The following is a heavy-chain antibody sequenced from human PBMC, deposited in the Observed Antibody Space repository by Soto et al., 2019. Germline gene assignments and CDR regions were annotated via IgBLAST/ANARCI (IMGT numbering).Heavy chain of an antibody. D-gene: IGHD2-15*01. CDR3: ARDSSPGSDYGMDV. CDR2: IWYDGSNK. V-gene: IGHV3-33*01. Sequence: QVQLVESGGGVVQPGRSLRLSCAASGFTFSSYGMHWVRQAPGKGLEWVAVIWYDGSNKYYADSVKGRFTISRDNSKNTLYLQMNSLRAEDTAVYYCARDSSPGSDYGMDVWGQGITVTVSS. J-gene: IGHJ6*02. CDR1: GFTFSSYG.